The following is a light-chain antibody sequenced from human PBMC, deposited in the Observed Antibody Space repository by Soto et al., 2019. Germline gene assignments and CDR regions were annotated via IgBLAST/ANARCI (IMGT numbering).Light chain of an antibody. J-gene: IGLJ1*01. CDR1: SSDIGAYNY. CDR3: SSLTNADSHV. Sequence: QSVLTQPASVSGSPGQSITISCAGTSSDIGAYNYVSWYQQHPGKAPKLMIFEVTNRPAGVSNRFSGSKSGNTASLTISGLQAQYEADYYCSSLTNADSHVFGTGTKVTVL. V-gene: IGLV2-14*01. CDR2: EVT.